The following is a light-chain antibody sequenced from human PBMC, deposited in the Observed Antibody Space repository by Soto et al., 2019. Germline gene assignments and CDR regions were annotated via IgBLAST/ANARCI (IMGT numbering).Light chain of an antibody. Sequence: QSALAQPPSVSGAPGQRVTIYCTGSSSNIGAGYDVHWYQQLPGTAPKLLIYGLSNRPSGVPDRFSGSKSGTSASLAITGLQAEDEADYYCQSYDSSLSGYVFGTGTKVTVL. CDR2: GLS. J-gene: IGLJ1*01. CDR3: QSYDSSLSGYV. V-gene: IGLV1-40*01. CDR1: SSNIGAGYD.